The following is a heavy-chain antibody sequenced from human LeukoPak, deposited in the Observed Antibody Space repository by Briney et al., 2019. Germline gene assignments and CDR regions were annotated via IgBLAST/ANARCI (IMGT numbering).Heavy chain of an antibody. J-gene: IGHJ4*02. CDR2: IRGSGGNT. CDR1: GFTFSSHA. Sequence: PGGSLRLSCAASGFTFSSHAMTWVRQASGKGLEWVSSIRGSGGNTYYADSVKGRFTISRDNFQNTLYLQMNSLRAADTAVYYCAKDYYDSSIFSAPHLFACWGQGTLVTVSS. CDR3: AKDYYDSSIFSAPHLFAC. V-gene: IGHV3-23*01. D-gene: IGHD3-22*01.